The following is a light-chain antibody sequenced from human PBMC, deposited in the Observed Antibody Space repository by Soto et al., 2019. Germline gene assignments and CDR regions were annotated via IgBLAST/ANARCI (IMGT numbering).Light chain of an antibody. CDR2: TSN. CDR3: AAWDDSPNVVV. CDR1: RSNIGRNT. Sequence: QSVLTQPPSASGTPGQTVTISCSGSRSNIGRNTLNWYQQLPGTAPKLLISTSNQRPSGVRDRFSGSKSGTSASLAISGLQSDDEADYYCAAWDDSPNVVVFGGGTKLTVL. V-gene: IGLV1-44*01. J-gene: IGLJ2*01.